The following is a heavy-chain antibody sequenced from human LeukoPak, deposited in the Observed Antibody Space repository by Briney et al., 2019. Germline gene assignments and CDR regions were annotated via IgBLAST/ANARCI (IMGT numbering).Heavy chain of an antibody. Sequence: PSETLSLTCTVSGGSISSYYWSWIRQPPGKGLEWIGYIYYSGSTNYNPSLKSRVTISVDTSKNQFSLKLSSVTAADTAVYYCARELVKNSYDDYWGQGTLVTVSS. CDR1: GGSISSYY. J-gene: IGHJ4*02. D-gene: IGHD5-18*01. V-gene: IGHV4-59*01. CDR2: IYYSGST. CDR3: ARELVKNSYDDY.